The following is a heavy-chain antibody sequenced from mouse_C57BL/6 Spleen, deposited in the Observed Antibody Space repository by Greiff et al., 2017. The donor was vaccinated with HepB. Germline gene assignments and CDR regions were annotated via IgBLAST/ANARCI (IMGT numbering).Heavy chain of an antibody. V-gene: IGHV1-69*01. J-gene: IGHJ1*03. D-gene: IGHD1-1*01. CDR1: GYTFTSYW. CDR2: IDPSDSYT. CDR3: ASSVVATDFDV. Sequence: VQLQQPGAELVMPGASVKLSCKASGYTFTSYWMHWVKQRPGQGLEWIGEIDPSDSYTNYNQKFKGKSTLTVDKSSSTAYMQLSSLTYEDSAVYYCASSVVATDFDVWGTGTTVTVSS.